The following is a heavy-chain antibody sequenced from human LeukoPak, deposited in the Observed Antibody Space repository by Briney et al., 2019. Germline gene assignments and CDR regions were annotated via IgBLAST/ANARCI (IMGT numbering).Heavy chain of an antibody. CDR2: ISSNGGST. Sequence: PGGSLRLSCSASGFTFSSYAMHWVRQAPGKGLEYVSAISSNGGSTYYADSVKGRFTISRDNSKNTLYLQMNSLRAEDTAVYYCAKEAYYYDSSGYYNDYWGQGTLVTVSS. V-gene: IGHV3-64*04. J-gene: IGHJ4*02. CDR1: GFTFSSYA. CDR3: AKEAYYYDSSGYYNDY. D-gene: IGHD3-22*01.